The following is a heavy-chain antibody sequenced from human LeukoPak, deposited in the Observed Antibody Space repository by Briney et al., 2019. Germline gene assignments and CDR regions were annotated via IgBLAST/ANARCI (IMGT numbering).Heavy chain of an antibody. J-gene: IGHJ4*02. V-gene: IGHV4-39*01. CDR2: IYYSGSA. D-gene: IGHD3-3*01. CDR1: GVSISSSGYY. Sequence: SETLSLTCTVSGVSISSSGYYWSWIRQPPGKGLEWIGTIYYSGSAYYNPSLKTQVTISVDTSKNQFSLKLSSVTAADTAVYFCARGSQVDDFWSGYRAPLDYWGQGTLVTVSS. CDR3: ARGSQVDDFWSGYRAPLDY.